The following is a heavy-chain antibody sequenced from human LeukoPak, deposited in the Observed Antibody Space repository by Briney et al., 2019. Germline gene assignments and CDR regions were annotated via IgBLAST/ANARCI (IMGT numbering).Heavy chain of an antibody. CDR2: IYHSGST. J-gene: IGHJ6*02. D-gene: IGHD6-13*01. Sequence: PSQTLSLTCTVSGGSISSGSYYWSWVRQPPGKGLEWIGEIYHSGSTNYNPSLKSRVTISVDKSKNQFSLKLSSVTAADTAVYYCARVLRGSSWYVYYYGMDVWGQGTTVTVSS. V-gene: IGHV4-39*07. CDR3: ARVLRGSSWYVYYYGMDV. CDR1: GGSISSGSYY.